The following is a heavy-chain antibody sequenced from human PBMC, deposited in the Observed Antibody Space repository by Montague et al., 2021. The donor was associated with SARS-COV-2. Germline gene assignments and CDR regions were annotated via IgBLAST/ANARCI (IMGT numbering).Heavy chain of an antibody. CDR1: GGSFSGYY. J-gene: IGHJ3*02. V-gene: IGHV4-34*01. CDR2: INHSGST. CDR3: ARARPSVVVVAATAFDI. Sequence: SETLSLTCAVYGGSFSGYYWSWIRQPPGKGLEWIGEINHSGSTNYNPSLKSRVTISVDTSKNRFSLKLSSVTAADTAVYYCARARPSVVVVAATAFDIWGQGTMVTVSS. D-gene: IGHD2-15*01.